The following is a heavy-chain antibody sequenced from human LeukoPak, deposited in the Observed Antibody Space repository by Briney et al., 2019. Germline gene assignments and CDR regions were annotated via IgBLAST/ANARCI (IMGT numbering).Heavy chain of an antibody. CDR3: ARDPYDFWSGSGYGMDV. CDR1: GFTFSSYG. CDR2: IWYDGSNK. J-gene: IGHJ6*02. Sequence: PGGSLRLSCAASGFTFSSYGMHWVRQAPGKGLEWVAVIWYDGSNKYYADSVKGRFTISRDNSKNTLYLQMNSLRAEDTAVYYCARDPYDFWSGSGYGMDVWGQGTTVTVSS. D-gene: IGHD3-3*01. V-gene: IGHV3-33*01.